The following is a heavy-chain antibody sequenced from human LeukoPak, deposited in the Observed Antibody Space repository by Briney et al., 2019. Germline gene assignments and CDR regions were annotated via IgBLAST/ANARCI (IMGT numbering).Heavy chain of an antibody. D-gene: IGHD3-22*01. V-gene: IGHV4-38-2*02. CDR2: IYHSGST. CDR3: ARVGYDSSGYY. CDR1: GYSISSGYY. J-gene: IGHJ4*02. Sequence: SETLSLTCTVSGYSISSGYYRGWIRQPPGKGLEWIGSIYHSGSTYYNPSLKSRVTISVDTSKNQFSLKLSSVTAADTAVYYCARVGYDSSGYYWGQGTLVTVSS.